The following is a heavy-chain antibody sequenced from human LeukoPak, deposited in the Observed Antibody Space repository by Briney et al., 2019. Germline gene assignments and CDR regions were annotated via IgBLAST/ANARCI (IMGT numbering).Heavy chain of an antibody. J-gene: IGHJ4*02. D-gene: IGHD6-13*01. V-gene: IGHV4-59*08. CDR3: ARRAAAGLGIKYFDY. CDR2: IYYSGST. CDR1: GGSISSYY. Sequence: PSETLSLTCTVSGGSISSYYWSWIRQPPGKGLEWIGYIYYSGSTNYNPSLKSRVTISVDTSKNQFSLKLSSVTAADTAVYYCARRAAAGLGIKYFDYWGQGTLVTVSS.